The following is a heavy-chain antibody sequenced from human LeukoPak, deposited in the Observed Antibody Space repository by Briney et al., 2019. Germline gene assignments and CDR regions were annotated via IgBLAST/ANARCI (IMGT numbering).Heavy chain of an antibody. D-gene: IGHD3-9*01. J-gene: IGHJ6*02. Sequence: GGSLRLSCAASGFTFSDYNMNWVRQAPGEGREWVSYITNGGSTIHHADSAKGRFTISRDNAKKTLYLQMNSLRAEDTAVYYCARSIGLTGGGVDVWGQGTTVTVSS. V-gene: IGHV3-11*01. CDR3: ARSIGLTGGGVDV. CDR1: GFTFSDYN. CDR2: ITNGGSTI.